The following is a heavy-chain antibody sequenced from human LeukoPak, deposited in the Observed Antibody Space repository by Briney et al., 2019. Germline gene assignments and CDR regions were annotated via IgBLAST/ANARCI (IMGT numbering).Heavy chain of an antibody. CDR1: GFIFTSYG. Sequence: PGTSLRLSCAASGFIFTSYGMHWVRQAPGKGLEWVAVIWYDGSKTEYADSVKGRFTISRDVSKNTLYLQMNSLRVEDTAVYYCARVEIWGQGTLVTASS. J-gene: IGHJ4*02. V-gene: IGHV3-33*01. CDR3: ARVEI. D-gene: IGHD1-1*01. CDR2: IWYDGSKT.